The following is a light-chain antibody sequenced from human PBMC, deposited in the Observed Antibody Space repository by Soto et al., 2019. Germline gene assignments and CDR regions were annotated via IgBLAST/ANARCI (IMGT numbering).Light chain of an antibody. J-gene: IGLJ2*01. CDR2: LEGSGSY. CDR1: SGHSTYI. V-gene: IGLV4-60*02. Sequence: QSVLTQSSSASASLGSSVKLTCTQSSGHSTYIIAWHQQQPGKAPRYLMKLEGSGSYNKGSGIPDRFSGSSSGADRYLTISNLQFEDEADYYCETWDTNVVVFGGGTKLTVL. CDR3: ETWDTNVVV.